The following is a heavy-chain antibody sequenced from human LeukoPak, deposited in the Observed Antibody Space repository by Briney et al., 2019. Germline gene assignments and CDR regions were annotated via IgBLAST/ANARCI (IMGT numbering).Heavy chain of an antibody. CDR3: ARVGKSGSYPFDY. V-gene: IGHV3-7*05. CDR1: GFTFSRQW. Sequence: GGSLRLSCAASGFTFSRQWMSWVRQAPGKGLEWVANINPDGSDKYYVDSVKGRFTISRDNAKSSLYLQMNSLRAEDTAVYYCARVGKSGSYPFDYWGQGSLVTVYS. CDR2: INPDGSDK. J-gene: IGHJ4*02. D-gene: IGHD1-26*01.